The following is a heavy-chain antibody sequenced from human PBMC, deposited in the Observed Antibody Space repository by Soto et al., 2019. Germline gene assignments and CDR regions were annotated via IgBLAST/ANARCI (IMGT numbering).Heavy chain of an antibody. Sequence: EVQLVESGGGLVQPGRSLRLSCAASGFTFDDYAMHWVRQAPGKGLEWVSGISWNSGSIGYADSVKGRFIISRDNAKNSLYLQMNSLRAEDTALYYCAKDAGEYYGSGRFYYMDVWGKGTTVTVSS. V-gene: IGHV3-9*01. CDR3: AKDAGEYYGSGRFYYMDV. D-gene: IGHD3-10*01. J-gene: IGHJ6*03. CDR2: ISWNSGSI. CDR1: GFTFDDYA.